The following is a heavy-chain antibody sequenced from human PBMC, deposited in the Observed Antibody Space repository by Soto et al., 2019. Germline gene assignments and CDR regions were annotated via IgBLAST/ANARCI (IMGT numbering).Heavy chain of an antibody. Sequence: ALVKVSCKASGYTFTGYYMHWVRQAPGQGLEWMGWINPNSGGTNYAQKFQGRVTMTRDTSISTAYMELSRLRSDDTAVYYCARDSAIVVGYYYYGMDVWGQGTTVTVSS. CDR1: GYTFTGYY. J-gene: IGHJ6*02. CDR2: INPNSGGT. CDR3: ARDSAIVVGYYYYGMDV. D-gene: IGHD2-15*01. V-gene: IGHV1-2*02.